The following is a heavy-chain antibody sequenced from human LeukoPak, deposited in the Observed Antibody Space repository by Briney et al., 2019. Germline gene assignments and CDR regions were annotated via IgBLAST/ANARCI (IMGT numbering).Heavy chain of an antibody. Sequence: GGSLGLSCAASGFTFSNYVMSWVRQAPGKGLEWVSYINHNGEMIFYPDFVKGRFTISRDNAKNSLYLQMNSLRDEDTAVYYCARDNDWAFHYWGQGTLVTVSS. CDR1: GFTFSNYV. CDR3: ARDNDWAFHY. J-gene: IGHJ4*02. D-gene: IGHD3-9*01. V-gene: IGHV3-48*02. CDR2: INHNGEMI.